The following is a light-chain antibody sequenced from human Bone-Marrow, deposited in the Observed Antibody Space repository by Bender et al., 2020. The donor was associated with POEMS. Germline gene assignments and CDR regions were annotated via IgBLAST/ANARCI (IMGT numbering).Light chain of an antibody. CDR1: SSNIGSGYD. J-gene: IGLJ1*01. CDR3: QSYDRTLSGYV. V-gene: IGLV1-40*01. Sequence: QSVLTQPPSASGTPGQRVTISCTGSSSNIGSGYDVHWYQHLPGAAPRLLISANTNRPSGVPDRFSGSKSGTSASLAITGLQAEDEADYYCQSYDRTLSGYVFGTGTKVSVL. CDR2: ANT.